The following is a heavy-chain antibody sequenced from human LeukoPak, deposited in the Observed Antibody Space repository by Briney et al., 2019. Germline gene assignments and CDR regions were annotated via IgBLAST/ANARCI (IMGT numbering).Heavy chain of an antibody. CDR2: IVVGSGNT. J-gene: IGHJ3*02. Sequence: GASVKVSCKASGFTFTSSAMQWVRQARGQRLEWIGWIVVGSGNTNSAQKFQERVTITRDMSTSTVYMELSSLRSEDTAVYYCAADRAYYYGSSGYYTAPDAFDIWGQGTMVTVSS. CDR1: GFTFTSSA. CDR3: AADRAYYYGSSGYYTAPDAFDI. V-gene: IGHV1-58*02. D-gene: IGHD3-22*01.